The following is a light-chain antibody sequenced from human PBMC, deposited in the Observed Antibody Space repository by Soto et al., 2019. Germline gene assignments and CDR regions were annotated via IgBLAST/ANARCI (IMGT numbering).Light chain of an antibody. CDR3: QQYGSSPPYT. CDR1: QSVSSYY. Sequence: EIVLTQSPGTLSLSPGERATLSCRASQSVSSYYLAWYQQKPGQARRLLIYGTFNRATGIPDRFSGSGSGTDFTLTISRLEPEDFAVYYCQQYGSSPPYTFGQGTKLEIK. CDR2: GTF. V-gene: IGKV3-20*01. J-gene: IGKJ2*01.